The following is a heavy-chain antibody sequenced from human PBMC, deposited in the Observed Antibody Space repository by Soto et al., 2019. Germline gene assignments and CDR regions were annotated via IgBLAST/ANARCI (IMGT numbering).Heavy chain of an antibody. J-gene: IGHJ5*02. CDR2: IIPIFSTA. CDR1: GVTFSSYA. D-gene: IGHD2-15*01. CDR3: ARGGPGYCSGGTCFHNWFDP. Sequence: SVKVSCKASGVTFSSYAISWVRQAPGQGLEWMGGIIPIFSTANYAQKFQGRVTITADESTSTAYMELSSLRSEDTAVYYCARGGPGYCSGGTCFHNWFDPWGQGILVTVSS. V-gene: IGHV1-69*13.